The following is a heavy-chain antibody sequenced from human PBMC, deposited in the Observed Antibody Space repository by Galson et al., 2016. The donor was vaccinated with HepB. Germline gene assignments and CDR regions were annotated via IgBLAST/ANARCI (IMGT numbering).Heavy chain of an antibody. Sequence: SVKVSCKASGYTFTSYYIHWVRQAPGQGLEWMGIIKPSGGITTYAQKFQGRVTMTRDTSTTTVYMDMSSLRSEDTAVYYCARGADSGYDFGDYWGQGTLVTVSS. V-gene: IGHV1-46*01. D-gene: IGHD5-12*01. CDR3: ARGADSGYDFGDY. J-gene: IGHJ4*02. CDR2: IKPSGGIT. CDR1: GYTFTSYY.